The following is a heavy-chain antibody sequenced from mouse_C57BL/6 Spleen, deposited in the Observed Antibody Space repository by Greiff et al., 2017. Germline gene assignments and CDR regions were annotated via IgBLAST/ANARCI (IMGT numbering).Heavy chain of an antibody. CDR2: IDPSDSYT. Sequence: VKLQQPGAELVMPGASVKLSCKASGYTFTSYWMHWVKQRPGQGLEWIGEIDPSDSYTNYNQKFKGKSTLTVDKSSSTAYMQLSSLTSEDSAVYYCARGGGDGAMDYWGQGTSVTVSS. D-gene: IGHD3-3*01. CDR3: ARGGGDGAMDY. J-gene: IGHJ4*01. CDR1: GYTFTSYW. V-gene: IGHV1-69*01.